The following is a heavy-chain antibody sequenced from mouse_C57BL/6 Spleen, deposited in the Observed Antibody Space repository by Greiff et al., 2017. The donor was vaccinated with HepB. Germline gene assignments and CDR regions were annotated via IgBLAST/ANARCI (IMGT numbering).Heavy chain of an antibody. V-gene: IGHV5-16*01. Sequence: EVMLVESEGGLVQPGSSMKLSCTASGFTFSDYYMAWVRQVPEKGLEWVANINYDGSSTYYLDSLKSRFIISRDNAKNILYLQMSSLKSEDTATYYCARDKVGLDYWGQGTTLTVSS. CDR1: GFTFSDYY. CDR2: INYDGSST. D-gene: IGHD4-1*01. CDR3: ARDKVGLDY. J-gene: IGHJ2*01.